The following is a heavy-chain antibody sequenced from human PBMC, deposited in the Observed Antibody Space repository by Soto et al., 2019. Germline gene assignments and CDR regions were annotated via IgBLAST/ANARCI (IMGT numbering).Heavy chain of an antibody. D-gene: IGHD6-19*01. CDR3: ARVRMAGDFDI. CDR1: GFTFSSYL. Sequence: GGSLRLSCAASGFTFSSYLMHWVRQAPGKGLVWVSRINSDGSSTTYADSVKGRFTISRDGAKNTLYLQMNSLRAEDTAVYYCARVRMAGDFDIWGQGTMVTVSS. J-gene: IGHJ3*02. V-gene: IGHV3-74*01. CDR2: INSDGSST.